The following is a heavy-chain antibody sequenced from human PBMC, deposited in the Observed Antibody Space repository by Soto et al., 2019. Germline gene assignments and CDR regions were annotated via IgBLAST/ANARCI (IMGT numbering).Heavy chain of an antibody. J-gene: IGHJ4*02. CDR3: ARDQYGDYGTSWAGYFDY. D-gene: IGHD4-17*01. CDR1: GFTFSSYS. V-gene: IGHV3-48*02. Sequence: GGSLRLSCAASGFTFSSYSMNWVRQAPGKGLEWVSYISSSSSTIYYADSVKGRFTISRDNAKNSLYLQMNSLRDEDTAVYYCARDQYGDYGTSWAGYFDYWGQGTLVTVSS. CDR2: ISSSSSTI.